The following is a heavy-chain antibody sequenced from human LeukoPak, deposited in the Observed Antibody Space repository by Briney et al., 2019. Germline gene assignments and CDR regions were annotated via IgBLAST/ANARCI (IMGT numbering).Heavy chain of an antibody. Sequence: GGSLRLSCAASGFTYSTYAMSWVRHAPGKGLEFVSAISGGGGSTYYADSVKGRLIISRDNSKNTLYLQMNSLRAEDTAVYYCAKLGDILTGYPYYFDYWGQGTLVTVSS. V-gene: IGHV3-23*01. CDR3: AKLGDILTGYPYYFDY. J-gene: IGHJ4*02. CDR1: GFTYSTYA. CDR2: ISGGGGST. D-gene: IGHD3-9*01.